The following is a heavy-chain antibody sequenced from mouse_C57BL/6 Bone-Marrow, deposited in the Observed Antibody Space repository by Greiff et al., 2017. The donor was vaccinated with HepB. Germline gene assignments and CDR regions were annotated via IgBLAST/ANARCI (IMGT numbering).Heavy chain of an antibody. Sequence: VQLQQSGPELVKPGDSVKISCKASGYSFTGYFMNWVMQSHGKSLEWIGRINPYNGDTFYNQKFKGKATLTVDKSSSTAHMELRSLTSEDAAVYYCARNYDYDEAGLGDWGQGTTLTVSS. J-gene: IGHJ2*01. V-gene: IGHV1-20*01. CDR1: GYSFTGYF. CDR3: ARNYDYDEAGLGD. D-gene: IGHD2-4*01. CDR2: INPYNGDT.